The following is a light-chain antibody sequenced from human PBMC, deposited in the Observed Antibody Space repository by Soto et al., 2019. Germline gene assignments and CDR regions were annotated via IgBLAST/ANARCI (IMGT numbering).Light chain of an antibody. J-gene: IGLJ2*01. CDR1: SGHSNYA. CDR2: LNSDGSH. Sequence: QSVLTQSPSASASLGASVTLTCTLSSGHSNYAIALHQQQSEKGPRYLMKLNSDGSHRKGDGIPDLFSGSSARADRYLTISSHQSEDEADYYCQYWGSGIVVFGAGTKLTVL. CDR3: QYWGSGIVV. V-gene: IGLV4-69*01.